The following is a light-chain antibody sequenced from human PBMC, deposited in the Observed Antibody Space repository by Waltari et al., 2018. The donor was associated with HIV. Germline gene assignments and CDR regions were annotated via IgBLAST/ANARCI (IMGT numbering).Light chain of an antibody. CDR3: ALYTTRNII. V-gene: IGLV2-18*01. CDR1: SGHVPHYTL. J-gene: IGLJ2*01. CDR2: EVY. Sequence: QSALTQPPSVSGFPGQSVTISCTGFSGHVPHYTLFSWYQQPPNTAPKLILYEVYKRPSGVPDRFSGSQSGDMASLTVSGLQTEDEADYYCALYTTRNIIFGGGTNLVGL.